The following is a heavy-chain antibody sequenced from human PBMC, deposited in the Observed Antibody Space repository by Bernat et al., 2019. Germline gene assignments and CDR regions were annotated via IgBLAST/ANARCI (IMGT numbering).Heavy chain of an antibody. CDR1: CFTFNNAW. CDR3: TTENRGVTAHT. J-gene: IGHJ4*02. CDR2: IKTKADRGTT. D-gene: IGHD2-21*02. Sequence: EVQLVESGGGLAKPGGSPRLSCAASCFTFNNAWMNWVRQAPGKGLEWFGRIKTKADRGTTDYAAPVKGRFIIPRDDSKNTLYLQMNNLKTEDTGVYYCTTENRGVTAHTWGQGTLITVSS. V-gene: IGHV3-15*07.